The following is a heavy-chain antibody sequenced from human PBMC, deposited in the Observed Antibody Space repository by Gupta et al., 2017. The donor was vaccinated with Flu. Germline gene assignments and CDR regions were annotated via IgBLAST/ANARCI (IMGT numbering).Heavy chain of an antibody. CDR3: AKSLYGGLDV. J-gene: IGHJ6*02. V-gene: IGHV3-23*01. D-gene: IGHD2-8*01. CDR1: GFTFSTYA. Sequence: EVQLLESGGGSVQPGGSLRLSCAASGFTFSTYAMSWVRQAPGKGLEWVSGIRGNGGSTSYADSVKGRFTISRDNSKNSLYLQMNILRAEDTALYFCAKSLYGGLDVWGQGTTVTVSS. CDR2: IRGNGGST.